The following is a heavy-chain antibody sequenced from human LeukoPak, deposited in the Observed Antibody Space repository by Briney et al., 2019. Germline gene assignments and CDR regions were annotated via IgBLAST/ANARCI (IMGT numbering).Heavy chain of an antibody. D-gene: IGHD6-13*01. V-gene: IGHV3-7*05. CDR2: IKQDGSEK. Sequence: PGGSLSLSCAASGFTFSTYWMTWVRQAPGKGLEWVANIKQDGSEKYYVDSVKGRFTISRDNAKNSLYLQMNSLGAEDTAVYYCARRGTSSSRAHFDFWGQGTLVSVSS. CDR3: ARRGTSSSRAHFDF. J-gene: IGHJ4*02. CDR1: GFTFSTYW.